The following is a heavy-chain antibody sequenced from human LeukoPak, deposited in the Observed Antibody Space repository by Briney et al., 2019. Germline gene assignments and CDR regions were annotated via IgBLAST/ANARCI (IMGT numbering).Heavy chain of an antibody. CDR3: DAGPTSWSGYYTGGRNWFDP. Sequence: SETLSLTCTVSGGSISSYYWSWIRQPPGKGLEWIGYIYHSGSTYYNPSLKSRVTISVDRSKNQFSLKLSSVTAADTAVYYCDAGPTSWSGYYTGGRNWFDPWGQGTLVTVSS. V-gene: IGHV4-59*04. D-gene: IGHD3-3*01. J-gene: IGHJ5*02. CDR1: GGSISSYY. CDR2: IYHSGST.